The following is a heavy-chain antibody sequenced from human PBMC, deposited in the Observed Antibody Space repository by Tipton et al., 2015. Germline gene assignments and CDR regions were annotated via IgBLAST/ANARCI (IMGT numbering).Heavy chain of an antibody. V-gene: IGHV3-30*18. Sequence: SLRLSCAASGFTFSSYGMHWVRQAPGKGLEWVAVISYDGSNKYYADSVKGRFTISRDNSKNTLYLQMNSLRAEDTAVYYCAKDHSYGYYYYGMDVWGQGTTVTVSS. CDR2: ISYDGSNK. CDR1: GFTFSSYG. D-gene: IGHD5-18*01. J-gene: IGHJ6*02. CDR3: AKDHSYGYYYYGMDV.